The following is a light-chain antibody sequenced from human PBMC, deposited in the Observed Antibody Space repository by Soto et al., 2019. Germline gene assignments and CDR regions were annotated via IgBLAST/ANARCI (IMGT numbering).Light chain of an antibody. CDR2: GAS. V-gene: IGKV3-15*01. J-gene: IGKJ1*01. CDR3: QQYNNWRGA. CDR1: QSVSSN. Sequence: EIVMTQSPATLSVSPGERATLSCRASQSVSSNLAWYQQKPGQAPRLLIYGASTRATGIPVRFSGSGSGTEFTLTTNSLQSEDFAVYYCQQYNNWRGAFGQGTKVEIK.